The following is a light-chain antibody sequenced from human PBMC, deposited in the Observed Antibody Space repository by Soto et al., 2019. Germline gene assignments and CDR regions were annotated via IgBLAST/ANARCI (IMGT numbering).Light chain of an antibody. Sequence: EIVLTQSPGTLSLSPGERATLSCRASQSVTSSSLGWYQQRPGQPPRLVIYGASSRATGIPDRFSGSGSGTDFTLTITRLEPEDFAVYYCQHGRSPPITFGQGTRLEI. V-gene: IGKV3-20*01. J-gene: IGKJ5*01. CDR1: QSVTSSS. CDR3: QHGRSPPIT. CDR2: GAS.